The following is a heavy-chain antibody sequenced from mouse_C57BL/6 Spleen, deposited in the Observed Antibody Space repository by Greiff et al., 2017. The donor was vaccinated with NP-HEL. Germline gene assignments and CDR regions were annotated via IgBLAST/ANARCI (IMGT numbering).Heavy chain of an antibody. Sequence: QVQLQQPGAELVRPGTSVKLSCKASGYTFTSYWMHWVKQRPGQGLEWIGVIDPSDSYTNYNQKFKGKATLTVDTSSSTAYMQRSSLTSEDSAVYYCAGGVTTFDYWGQGTTLTVSS. CDR1: GYTFTSYW. CDR2: IDPSDSYT. D-gene: IGHD2-2*01. CDR3: AGGVTTFDY. V-gene: IGHV1-59*01. J-gene: IGHJ2*01.